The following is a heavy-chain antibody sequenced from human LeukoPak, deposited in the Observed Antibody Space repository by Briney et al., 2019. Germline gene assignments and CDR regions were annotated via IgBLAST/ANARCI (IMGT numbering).Heavy chain of an antibody. V-gene: IGHV4-61*02. CDR3: ARGSRRFDP. Sequence: SETLSLTCTVSGGSISSGSYYWSWIRQPAGKGLEWIGRIYTSGSTNYNPSLKSRVTISVDTSKNQFSLKLSSVTAADTAVYYCARGSRRFDPWGQGTLVTVSS. J-gene: IGHJ5*02. D-gene: IGHD3-10*01. CDR1: GGSISSGSYY. CDR2: IYTSGST.